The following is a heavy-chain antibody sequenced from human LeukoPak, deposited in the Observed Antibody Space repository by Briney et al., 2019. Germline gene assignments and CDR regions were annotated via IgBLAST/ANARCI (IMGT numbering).Heavy chain of an antibody. J-gene: IGHJ4*02. CDR1: GFTFSSYE. Sequence: GGSLRLSCAASGFTFSSYEMNWVRQAPGKGLEWVSYISSSGSTIYYADSVKGRFTISRDNAKNSLYLQMNSLRAEDTAVYYCARGIRYSDWLAVPGDYWGQGTLVTVSS. CDR2: ISSSGSTI. CDR3: ARGIRYSDWLAVPGDY. V-gene: IGHV3-48*03. D-gene: IGHD3-9*01.